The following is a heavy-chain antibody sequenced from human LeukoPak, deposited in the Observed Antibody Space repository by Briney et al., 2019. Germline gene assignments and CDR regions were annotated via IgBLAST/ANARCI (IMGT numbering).Heavy chain of an antibody. Sequence: ASVQVSCQASGYNLIDYDINWVRQAPGKGAEAMGWMNPSSGNTGYAQKFQGRVSITRDTSINIAYMELTSLGSDDTAVYYCARGISGYSYGYGDNWGRGTLVTVPS. CDR3: ARGISGYSYGYGDN. V-gene: IGHV1-8*01. D-gene: IGHD5-18*01. CDR2: MNPSSGNT. CDR1: GYNLIDYD. J-gene: IGHJ4*02.